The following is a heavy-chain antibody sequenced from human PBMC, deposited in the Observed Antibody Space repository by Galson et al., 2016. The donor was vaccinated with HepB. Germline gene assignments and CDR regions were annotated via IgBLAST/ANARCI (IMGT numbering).Heavy chain of an antibody. D-gene: IGHD3-22*01. Sequence: SETLSLTCNVSGDSITNYYWSWIRKPPGKGLEWIGYSYHSGSTNYNPSLRSRVTISVGSSKTHFTLTLRSVTAADTAVYYCARVRGRNSREYYYYGMDVWGHGTTVIVSS. V-gene: IGHV4-59*01. CDR1: GDSITNYY. CDR3: ARVRGRNSREYYYYGMDV. CDR2: SYHSGST. J-gene: IGHJ6*01.